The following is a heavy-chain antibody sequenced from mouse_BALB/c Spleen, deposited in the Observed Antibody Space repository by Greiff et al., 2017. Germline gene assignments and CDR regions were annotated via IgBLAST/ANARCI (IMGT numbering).Heavy chain of an antibody. J-gene: IGHJ4*01. V-gene: IGHV5-17*02. CDR2: ISSGSSTI. D-gene: IGHD1-1*01. CDR1: GFTFSSFG. Sequence: EVKLMESGGGLVQPGGSRKLSCAASGFTFSSFGMHWVRQAPEKGLEWVAYISSGSSTIYYADTVKGRFTISRDNPKNTLFLQMTSLRSEDTAMYYCARSTTVKRGGFYAMDYWGQGTSVTVSS. CDR3: ARSTTVKRGGFYAMDY.